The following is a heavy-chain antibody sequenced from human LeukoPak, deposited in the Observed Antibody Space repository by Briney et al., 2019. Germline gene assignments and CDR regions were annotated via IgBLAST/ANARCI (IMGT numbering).Heavy chain of an antibody. D-gene: IGHD2-15*01. V-gene: IGHV1-46*01. CDR2: IKPSGDYT. CDR3: AVPGGNWYFDL. J-gene: IGHJ2*01. Sequence: ASVTVSFTASGYTFTIYHMHWVRQAPGQGREWMGIIKPSGDYTSYAQKFQGRITMTRDTSTSTVYMELSSLRSEDTAVYYCAVPGGNWYFDLWGRGTLVTVSS. CDR1: GYTFTIYH.